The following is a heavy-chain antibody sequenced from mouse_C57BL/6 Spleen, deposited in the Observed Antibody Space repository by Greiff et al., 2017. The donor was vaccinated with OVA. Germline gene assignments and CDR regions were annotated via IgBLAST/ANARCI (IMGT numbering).Heavy chain of an antibody. CDR1: GYTFTSYG. J-gene: IGHJ1*03. D-gene: IGHD2-4*01. V-gene: IGHV1-81*01. CDR3: AREGDYDGYFDV. CDR2: IYPRSGNT. Sequence: QVQLQQSGAELARPGASVKLSCKASGYTFTSYGISWVKQRTGQGLEWIGEIYPRSGNTYYNEKFKGKATLTADKSSSTAYMELRSLTSEDSAVDFCAREGDYDGYFDVWGTGTTVTVSS.